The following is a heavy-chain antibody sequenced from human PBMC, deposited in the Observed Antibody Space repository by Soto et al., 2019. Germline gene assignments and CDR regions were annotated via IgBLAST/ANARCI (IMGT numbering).Heavy chain of an antibody. V-gene: IGHV4-39*02. CDR2: IYYDGST. J-gene: IGHJ3*01. D-gene: IGHD3-10*01. CDR3: ARFYGNAFDV. Sequence: TETQSRTYAVGRGSITTSRSNWDWIRQPPGKGLEWIGTIYYDGSTSYNPSLKSQVTISVDTSKNHFALKVNSVTAADTAVYYCARFYGNAFDVWGRGTVVT. CDR1: RGSITTSRSN.